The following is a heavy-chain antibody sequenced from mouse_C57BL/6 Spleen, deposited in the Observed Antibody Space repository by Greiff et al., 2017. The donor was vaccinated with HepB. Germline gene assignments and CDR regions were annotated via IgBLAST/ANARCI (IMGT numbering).Heavy chain of an antibody. D-gene: IGHD2-3*01. CDR2: IYPSDSET. J-gene: IGHJ2*01. Sequence: QLQQPGAELVRPGSSVKLSCKASGYTFTSYWMDWVKQRPGQGLEWIGNIYPSDSETHYNQKFKDKATLTVDKSSSTAYMQLSSLTSEDSAVYYCARCDGYSDYWGQGTTLTVSS. CDR3: ARCDGYSDY. CDR1: GYTFTSYW. V-gene: IGHV1-61*01.